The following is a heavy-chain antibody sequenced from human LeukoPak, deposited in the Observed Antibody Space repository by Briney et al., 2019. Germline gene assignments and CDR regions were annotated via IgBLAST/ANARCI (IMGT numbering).Heavy chain of an antibody. D-gene: IGHD3-22*01. CDR3: ASSGYYPDYYYYYGMDV. J-gene: IGHJ6*02. CDR1: GYTFTGYY. Sequence: GASVKVSCKASGYTFTGYYMHWVRQAPGQGLEWMGWINPNSGGTNYAQKFQGRVTMTRDTSISTAYMELSRLRSDDTAVYYCASSGYYPDYYYYYGMDVWGQGTTVTVSS. CDR2: INPNSGGT. V-gene: IGHV1-2*02.